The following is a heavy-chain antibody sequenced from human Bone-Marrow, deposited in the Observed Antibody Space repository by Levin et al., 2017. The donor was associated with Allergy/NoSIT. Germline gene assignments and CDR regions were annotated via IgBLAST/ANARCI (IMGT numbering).Heavy chain of an antibody. CDR2: IKSKTDGGTT. J-gene: IGHJ4*02. Sequence: PGGSLRLSCAASEFTFSNAWMSWVRQAPGKGLEWVGHIKSKTDGGTTDYAAPVKGRFTISRDDSKNTLYLQMNSLKTEDTAVYYCTTGTWIQLWLPDYWGQGTLVTVSS. D-gene: IGHD5-18*01. CDR3: TTGTWIQLWLPDY. V-gene: IGHV3-15*01. CDR1: EFTFSNAW.